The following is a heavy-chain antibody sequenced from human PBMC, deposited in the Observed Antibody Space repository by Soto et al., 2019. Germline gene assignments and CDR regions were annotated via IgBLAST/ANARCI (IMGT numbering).Heavy chain of an antibody. J-gene: IGHJ4*02. D-gene: IGHD4-17*01. V-gene: IGHV1-24*01. CDR3: AREMGYGETDY. CDR1: GYTLTDLS. CDR2: LDPEDGET. Sequence: ASVKVSCKVSGYTLTDLSMQWVRQAPGKGLEWMGGLDPEDGETIYAQKFQGRVAMTEDTATDTAYMELRSLRSDDTAVYYCAREMGYGETDYWGQGTLVTVSS.